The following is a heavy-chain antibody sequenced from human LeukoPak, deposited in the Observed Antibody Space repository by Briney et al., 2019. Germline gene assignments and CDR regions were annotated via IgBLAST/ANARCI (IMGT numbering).Heavy chain of an antibody. CDR1: GFTFSSYA. J-gene: IGHJ4*02. V-gene: IGHV3-30-3*01. Sequence: GRSLRLSCAASGFTFSSYAMHWVRQAPGKGLEWVAVISYDGSNKYYADSVKGRFTISRDNSKNTLYLQMNSLRAEDTAVYYCARENIPGIAVAGTLEYWGQGTLVTVSS. D-gene: IGHD6-19*01. CDR2: ISYDGSNK. CDR3: ARENIPGIAVAGTLEY.